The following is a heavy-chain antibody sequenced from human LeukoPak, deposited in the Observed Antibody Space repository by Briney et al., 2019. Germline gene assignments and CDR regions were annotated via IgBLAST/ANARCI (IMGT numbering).Heavy chain of an antibody. D-gene: IGHD3-10*01. Sequence: PGGSLRLSCAASGFTFSSYGMHWVRQAPGKGLEWVAFIRYDGSNKYYADSVKGRFTISRDNSKNTLYLQMNSLRAEDTAVYYCAKVVVRGVISPDDAFDIWGQGTMVTVSS. CDR2: IRYDGSNK. CDR1: GFTFSSYG. J-gene: IGHJ3*02. V-gene: IGHV3-30*02. CDR3: AKVVVRGVISPDDAFDI.